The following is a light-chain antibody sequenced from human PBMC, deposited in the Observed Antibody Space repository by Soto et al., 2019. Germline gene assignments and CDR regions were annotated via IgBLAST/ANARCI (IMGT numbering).Light chain of an antibody. CDR1: SSNIGAGYD. CDR3: QSYDSSLSVLDV. CDR2: GNS. J-gene: IGLJ1*01. Sequence: QLVLTQPPSVSGAPGQRVTISCTGSSSNIGAGYDVHWYQQLPGTAPKLLIYGNSNRPSGVPDRFSGSKSGTSASLAITGLQAEDEADYYCQSYDSSLSVLDVFGTGTKVTVL. V-gene: IGLV1-40*01.